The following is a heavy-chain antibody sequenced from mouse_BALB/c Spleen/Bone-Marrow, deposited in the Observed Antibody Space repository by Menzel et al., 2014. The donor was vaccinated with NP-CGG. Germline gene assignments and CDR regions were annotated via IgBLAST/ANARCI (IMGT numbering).Heavy chain of an antibody. V-gene: IGHV1S81*02. Sequence: VKLQESGAELVKPGASVKLSCKASGYTFTSYYMYWVKQRPGQGLEWIGGINPSNGGTNFNEKFKSKATLTVDKSSSTAYMQLSSLTSEDSAVYYCTRRGDYDKRVAFAYWGQGTLVTVSA. D-gene: IGHD2-4*01. J-gene: IGHJ3*01. CDR3: TRRGDYDKRVAFAY. CDR1: GYTFTSYY. CDR2: INPSNGGT.